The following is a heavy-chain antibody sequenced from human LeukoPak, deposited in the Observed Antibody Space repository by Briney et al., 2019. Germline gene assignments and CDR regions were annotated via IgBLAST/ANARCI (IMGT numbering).Heavy chain of an antibody. CDR3: ARLSDYDFWSGSFIDP. CDR1: GFTFSSYA. J-gene: IGHJ5*02. Sequence: PGGSLRLSCAASGFTFSSYAMSWVRQAPGKGLEWVSAISGSGGSTYYADSVKGRFTISRDNSKNTLYLQMSSLRAEDTAVYYCARLSDYDFWSGSFIDPWGQGTLVTVSS. V-gene: IGHV3-23*01. D-gene: IGHD3-3*01. CDR2: ISGSGGST.